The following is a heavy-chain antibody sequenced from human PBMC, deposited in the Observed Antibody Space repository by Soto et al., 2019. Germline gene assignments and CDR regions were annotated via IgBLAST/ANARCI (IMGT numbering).Heavy chain of an antibody. J-gene: IGHJ4*02. CDR3: ATESGSTYGYFDH. Sequence: SETLSLTCTVSGGSVTSDEDYWTWIRQSPGKGLEWIGYISNSGSTGYNPSLKTRLSMSVDGSKNQFTLRLTSVTAADTAVYFCATESGSTYGYFDHWGQGTQVTVSS. D-gene: IGHD5-18*01. CDR2: ISNSGST. V-gene: IGHV4-30-4*01. CDR1: GGSVTSDEDY.